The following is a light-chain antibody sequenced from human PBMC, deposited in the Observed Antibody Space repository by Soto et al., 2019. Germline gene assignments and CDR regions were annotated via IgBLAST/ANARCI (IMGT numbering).Light chain of an antibody. CDR2: DAA. J-gene: IGKJ2*02. CDR3: QQFDSVPCT. V-gene: IGKV1-33*01. CDR1: QDIKNY. Sequence: IEMTQSPSALSASAGGRVTITCQASQDIKNYVIWYQQKPGRAPKLLIYDAASLGTGVSSRFSGSGSGTHFTLTISSLQPEDVATYYCQQFDSVPCTFGQGTKLEIK.